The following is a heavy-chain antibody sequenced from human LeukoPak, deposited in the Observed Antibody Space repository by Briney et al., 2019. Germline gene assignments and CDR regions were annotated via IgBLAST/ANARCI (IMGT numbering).Heavy chain of an antibody. CDR2: IYYSGST. Sequence: KASETLSLTCTVSGGSISSYYWSWIRQPPGKGLEWIGYIYYSGSTNYNPSLKSRVTISVDTSKNQFSLKLSSVTAADTAVYYCARHGIVDSSRKYYFDYWGQGTLVTVSS. CDR1: GGSISSYY. CDR3: ARHGIVDSSRKYYFDY. J-gene: IGHJ4*02. V-gene: IGHV4-59*01. D-gene: IGHD6-13*01.